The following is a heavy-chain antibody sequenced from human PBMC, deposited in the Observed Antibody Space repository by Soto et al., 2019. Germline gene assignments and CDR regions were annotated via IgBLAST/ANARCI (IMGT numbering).Heavy chain of an antibody. Sequence: SETLSLTCAVSGASIGTNNWLSWVRQPPGKGLEWIGEVYHSGTTNCNPSLKSRVTISIDKSKNQFSLTLTSMTAADTALYYCAVPGRGDFDYWSQGTLVT. CDR2: VYHSGTT. CDR3: AVPGRGDFDY. D-gene: IGHD5-12*01. CDR1: GASIGTNNW. V-gene: IGHV4-4*02. J-gene: IGHJ4*02.